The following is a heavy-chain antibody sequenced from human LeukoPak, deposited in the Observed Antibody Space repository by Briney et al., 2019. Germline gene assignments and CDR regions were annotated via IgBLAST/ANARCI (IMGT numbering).Heavy chain of an antibody. CDR1: GFPFSSYS. CDR2: ISSSSNYI. CDR3: AVNYYDDSGYYYYALDV. J-gene: IGHJ6*02. D-gene: IGHD3-22*01. Sequence: GGSLRLSCEASGFPFSSYSMNWVRQAPGKGLQWVSWISSSSNYIYYADSLKGRFTISRDNAKNSLYLQMNSLRDEDTAVYYCAVNYYDDSGYYYYALDVWGQGTTVTVSS. V-gene: IGHV3-21*01.